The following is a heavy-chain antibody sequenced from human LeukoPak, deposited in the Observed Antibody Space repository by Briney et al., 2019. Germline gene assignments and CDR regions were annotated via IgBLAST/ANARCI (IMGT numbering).Heavy chain of an antibody. V-gene: IGHV1-8*03. J-gene: IGHJ5*02. Sequence: GASVKVSCKASGYIFTNSDINWVRQAPGQGLEWMGWMNPKSGNTGFSRKFQGRVTLTRDTSINTAYLELNNLRSEDTAVYYCAKGGGGYGGGYFGVWFDPWGQGTQVTVYS. D-gene: IGHD3-22*01. CDR1: GYIFTNSD. CDR2: MNPKSGNT. CDR3: AKGGGGYGGGYFGVWFDP.